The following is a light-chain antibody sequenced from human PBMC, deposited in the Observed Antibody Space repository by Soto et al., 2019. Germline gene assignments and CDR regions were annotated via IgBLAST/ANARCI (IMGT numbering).Light chain of an antibody. CDR2: DAS. J-gene: IGKJ4*01. CDR3: QHYGSSPGLT. CDR1: QSVSNS. Sequence: PGERATLSCRASQSVSNSLAWYQQKPGQAPRLLIYDASNRATGIPARFSGSGSGTDFTLTISRLESEDSAVYYCQHYGSSPGLTFGGGTKVDI. V-gene: IGKV3-20*01.